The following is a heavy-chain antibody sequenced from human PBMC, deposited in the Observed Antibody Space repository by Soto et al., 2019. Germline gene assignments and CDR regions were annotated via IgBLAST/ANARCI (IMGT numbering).Heavy chain of an antibody. J-gene: IGHJ4*02. CDR1: GFTFRSYA. CDR2: ISGSDDST. D-gene: IGHD6-6*01. Sequence: EVQLLESGGGLVQPGESLRLSCAASGFTFRSYAMRRVRQAPVKGLEWVSVISGSDDSTYYADSVKGRFTISRDNSKDTLHLQMNSLRAEDTAVYYCAKRSSPSTFDYWGQGTLVTVSS. V-gene: IGHV3-23*01. CDR3: AKRSSPSTFDY.